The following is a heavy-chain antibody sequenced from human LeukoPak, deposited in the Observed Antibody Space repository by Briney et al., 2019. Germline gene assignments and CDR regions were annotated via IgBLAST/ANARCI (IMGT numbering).Heavy chain of an antibody. D-gene: IGHD6-19*01. CDR2: ISGSGGST. CDR3: AKEWQWLVLLNFDY. CDR1: GFTFSSYA. V-gene: IGHV3-23*01. Sequence: PGGSLRLSCAASGFTFSSYAMSGVRQAPGKGREWVSAISGSGGSTYYADSVKGRFTISRDNSKNTLYLQMNSLRAEDTAVYYCAKEWQWLVLLNFDYWGQGTLVTVSS. J-gene: IGHJ4*02.